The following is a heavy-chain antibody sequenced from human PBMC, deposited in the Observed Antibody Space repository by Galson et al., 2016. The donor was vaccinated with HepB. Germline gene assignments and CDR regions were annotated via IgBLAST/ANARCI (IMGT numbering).Heavy chain of an antibody. Sequence: SLRLSCAGTGFTFGDYDMSWIRQAPGKGLEWVSYISHGSHDSDFRDSVKGRFTISRDNAKNSLYLQMNSLRVEDTAVYYCARGACSGGSCYYRPMDVWGEGTSVTVSS. D-gene: IGHD2-15*01. V-gene: IGHV3-11*06. CDR3: ARGACSGGSCYYRPMDV. CDR1: GFTFGDYD. CDR2: ISHGSHDS. J-gene: IGHJ6*03.